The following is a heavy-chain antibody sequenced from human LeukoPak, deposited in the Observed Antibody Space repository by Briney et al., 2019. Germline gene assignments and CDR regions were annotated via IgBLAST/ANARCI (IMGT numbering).Heavy chain of an antibody. Sequence: SETLSLTCTVSGGPISTYYWSWIRQPPGKGLEWIGYIYYSGSTNYNPSLKGRLTISVDTSKNQFSLKLSSVTAADTAVYYCARGGPSYYGSGSPFDYWDQGTLVTISS. CDR2: IYYSGST. D-gene: IGHD3-10*01. J-gene: IGHJ4*02. CDR1: GGPISTYY. V-gene: IGHV4-59*01. CDR3: ARGGPSYYGSGSPFDY.